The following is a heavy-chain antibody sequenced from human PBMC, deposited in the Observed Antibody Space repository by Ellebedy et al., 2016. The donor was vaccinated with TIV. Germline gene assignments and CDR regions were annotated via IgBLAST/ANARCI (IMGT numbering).Heavy chain of an antibody. CDR1: GGTFSSYA. Sequence: AASVKVSCKASGGTFSSYAISWVRQAPGQGLEWMGGIIPIFGTANYAQKFQGRVTITADESTSTAYMELSSLRSEDTAVYYCARDMVRQKNGMDVWGQGTTVTVSS. D-gene: IGHD3-10*01. V-gene: IGHV1-69*13. J-gene: IGHJ6*02. CDR2: IIPIFGTA. CDR3: ARDMVRQKNGMDV.